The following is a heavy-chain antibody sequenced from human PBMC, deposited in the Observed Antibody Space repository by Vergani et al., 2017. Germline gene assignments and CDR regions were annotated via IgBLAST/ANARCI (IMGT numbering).Heavy chain of an antibody. CDR3: ARTKERSGYYTYSYYYYYMDV. Sequence: QVQLQESGPGLVKPSETLSLTCTVSGGSVSSGSYYWSWIRQPPGKGLEWIWYIYYSGSTNYNPSLKSRVTISVDTSKNQFSLKLSSVTAADTAVYYCARTKERSGYYTYSYYYYYMDVWGKGTTVTVSS. V-gene: IGHV4-61*01. J-gene: IGHJ6*03. CDR1: GGSVSSGSYY. CDR2: IYYSGST. D-gene: IGHD3-3*01.